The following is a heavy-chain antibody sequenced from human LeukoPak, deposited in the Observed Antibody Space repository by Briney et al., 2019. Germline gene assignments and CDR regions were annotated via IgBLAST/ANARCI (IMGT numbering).Heavy chain of an antibody. Sequence: RPSETPSLTCTVSGGSISSFYWSWIRQPPGKGLEWIGYIYNTENTNYNPSLKSRVTISVDTSKNQFSLKVKSVTASDTAVYYCASSKPDLDTWGQGTLVTVSS. CDR3: ASSKPDLDT. CDR1: GGSISSFY. V-gene: IGHV4-59*08. J-gene: IGHJ5*02. D-gene: IGHD2-2*01. CDR2: IYNTENT.